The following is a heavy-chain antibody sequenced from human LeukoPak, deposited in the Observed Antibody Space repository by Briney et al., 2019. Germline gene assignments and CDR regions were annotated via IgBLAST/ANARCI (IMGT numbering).Heavy chain of an antibody. CDR3: ARVKNYYDSSGYPEYYFDY. V-gene: IGHV4-34*01. Sequence: SETLSLTCAVYGGSFSGYYWSWIRQPLGKGLEWIGEINHSGSTNYNPSLKSRVTISVDTSKNQFSLKLSSVTAADTAVYYCARVKNYYDSSGYPEYYFDYWGQGTLVTVSS. D-gene: IGHD3-22*01. J-gene: IGHJ4*02. CDR1: GGSFSGYY. CDR2: INHSGST.